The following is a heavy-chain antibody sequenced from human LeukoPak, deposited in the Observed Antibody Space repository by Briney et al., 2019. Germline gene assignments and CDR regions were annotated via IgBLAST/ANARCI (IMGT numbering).Heavy chain of an antibody. CDR3: AGGGGVDILTGFQY. Sequence: LVKVSCKASGGTFSNYAINWVRQAPGQGLEWMGRIIPILDVTNYAQKFQGRVTITADQYTSTAYMELSSLRSEDTAVYYCAGGGGVDILTGFQYWGQGTLVTVSS. D-gene: IGHD3-9*01. CDR2: IIPILDVT. J-gene: IGHJ4*02. CDR1: GGTFSNYA. V-gene: IGHV1-69*04.